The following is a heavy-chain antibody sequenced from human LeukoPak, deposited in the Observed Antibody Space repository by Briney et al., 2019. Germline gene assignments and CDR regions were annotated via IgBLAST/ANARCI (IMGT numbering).Heavy chain of an antibody. CDR2: ISATGSTT. CDR1: GFTFSTYA. D-gene: IGHD6-13*01. J-gene: IGHJ4*02. CDR3: VKDSRPDAPFDY. Sequence: GGSLRLSCTASGFTFSTYALSWVRQTPGKGLEWLSVISATGSTTYYADSVRGRFTISRDNSKNTLYLQMSSLRAEDTAVYYCVKDSRPDAPFDYWGQGTLVTVSS. V-gene: IGHV3-23*01.